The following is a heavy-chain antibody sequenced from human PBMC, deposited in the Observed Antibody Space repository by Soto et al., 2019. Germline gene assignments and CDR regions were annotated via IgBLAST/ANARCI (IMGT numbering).Heavy chain of an antibody. J-gene: IGHJ2*01. CDR1: GYTFTSYG. CDR3: ARVLCSGGSCYSIWYFDL. CDR2: IGAYNGNK. D-gene: IGHD2-15*01. V-gene: IGHV1-18*01. Sequence: QVQLVQSGAEVKKPGASVKVSCKASGYTFTSYGISWVRQAPGQGLEWMGWIGAYNGNKNYAQKTQGRVTMTTDTSTSTAYMELRSLRSDDTAVYYCARVLCSGGSCYSIWYFDLWGRGTLVTVSS.